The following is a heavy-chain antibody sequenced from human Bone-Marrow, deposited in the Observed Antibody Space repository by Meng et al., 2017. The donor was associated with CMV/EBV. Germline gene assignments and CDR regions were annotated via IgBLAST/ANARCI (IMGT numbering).Heavy chain of an antibody. V-gene: IGHV4-34*01. CDR3: ARGRSRTGTRGWFDP. D-gene: IGHD1/OR15-1a*01. CDR2: INRGGST. Sequence: GSLRLSCVVYGGSFTTYYWICFRQPPGKGLKWIGEINRGGSTNYNPSLKSRVTISVDTSKIQFSLRLTSVTAADTAVYYCARGRSRTGTRGWFDPWGQGTLVTVSS. CDR1: GGSFTTYY. J-gene: IGHJ5*02.